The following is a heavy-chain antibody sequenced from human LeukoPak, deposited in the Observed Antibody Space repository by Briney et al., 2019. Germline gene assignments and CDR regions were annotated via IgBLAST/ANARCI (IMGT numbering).Heavy chain of an antibody. Sequence: GASVKVSCKASGGTFSSYAISWVRQAPGQGLEWMGRINPNSGGTNYAQKFQGRVTMTRDTSISTAYMELSRLRSDDTAVYYCASISGGWYWESFDYWGQGTLVTVSS. CDR2: INPNSGGT. J-gene: IGHJ4*02. V-gene: IGHV1-2*06. CDR1: GGTFSSYA. D-gene: IGHD3-10*01. CDR3: ASISGGWYWESFDY.